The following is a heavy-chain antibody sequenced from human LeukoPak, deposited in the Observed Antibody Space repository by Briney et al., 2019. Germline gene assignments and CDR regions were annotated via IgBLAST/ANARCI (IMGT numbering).Heavy chain of an antibody. D-gene: IGHD5-18*01. CDR1: GFTFSSYA. J-gene: IGHJ4*02. CDR2: ISGSGGST. Sequence: PGGSLRLSCAASGFTFSSYAMSWVRQAPGKGLEWVSAISGSGGSTYYADSVKGRFTISRDNSKNTLYLQMNSLRAEDTAVYYCAKRTGGGDSAMVTYFDYWGQGTLVTVSS. V-gene: IGHV3-23*01. CDR3: AKRTGGGDSAMVTYFDY.